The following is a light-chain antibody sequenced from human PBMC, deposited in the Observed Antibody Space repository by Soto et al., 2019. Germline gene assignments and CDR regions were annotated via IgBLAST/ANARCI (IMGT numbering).Light chain of an antibody. CDR3: QQRSNWPPSIT. V-gene: IGKV3D-20*02. Sequence: ILWTKSPVTLSLSPGERATLSCRASQSISSSYLAWYQQKPGQAPRLLIYDASNRATGIPARFSGSGSGTDFTLTISSLEPEDFAVYYCQQRSNWPPSITFGQGTRLEIK. CDR1: QSISSSY. J-gene: IGKJ5*01. CDR2: DAS.